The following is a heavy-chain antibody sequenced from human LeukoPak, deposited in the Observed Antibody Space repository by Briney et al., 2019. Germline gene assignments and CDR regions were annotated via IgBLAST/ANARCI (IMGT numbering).Heavy chain of an antibody. Sequence: GGSLRLSCAASGFTFSSYAMHWVRQAPGKGLEWVAVISYDGSNKYYADSVKGRFTISRDNAKNSLYLQMNRLRDEDTAVYYCARDTTSNWYWINWGQGTLVTVSS. CDR1: GFTFSSYA. V-gene: IGHV3-30-3*01. D-gene: IGHD6-13*01. CDR2: ISYDGSNK. J-gene: IGHJ4*02. CDR3: ARDTTSNWYWIN.